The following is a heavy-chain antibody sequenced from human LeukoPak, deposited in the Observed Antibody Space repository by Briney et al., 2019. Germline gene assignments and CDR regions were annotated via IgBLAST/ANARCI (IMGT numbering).Heavy chain of an antibody. CDR3: ARENGDYDY. Sequence: SETLSLTCTVSGYSISSGYYWGWIRQPPGKGLEWIGSIYHSGSTNYNPSLKSRVTISVDTSKNQFSLKLSSVTAADTAVYYCARENGDYDYWGQGTLVTVSS. CDR2: IYHSGST. D-gene: IGHD4-17*01. J-gene: IGHJ4*02. CDR1: GYSISSGYY. V-gene: IGHV4-38-2*02.